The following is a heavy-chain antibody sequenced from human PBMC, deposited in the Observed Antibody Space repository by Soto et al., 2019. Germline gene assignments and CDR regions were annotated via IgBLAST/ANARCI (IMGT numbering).Heavy chain of an antibody. V-gene: IGHV4-61*01. CDR1: GGSVSSGSYY. CDR2: IYYSGST. CDR3: ARYDSSGYVGIN. J-gene: IGHJ4*02. D-gene: IGHD3-22*01. Sequence: LSLTCTVSGGSVSSGSYYWSWIRQPPGKGLEWIGYIYYSGSTNYNPSLKSRVTISVDTSKNQFSLKLSSVTAADTAVYYCARYDSSGYVGINWGQGTLVTVSS.